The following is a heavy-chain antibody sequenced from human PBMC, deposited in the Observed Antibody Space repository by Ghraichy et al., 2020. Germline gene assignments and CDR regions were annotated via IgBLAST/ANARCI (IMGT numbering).Heavy chain of an antibody. CDR2: ISSSGSTI. D-gene: IGHD5-12*01. V-gene: IGHV3-11*01. J-gene: IGHJ4*02. CDR1: GFTFSDYY. Sequence: GGSLRLSCAASGFTFSDYYMSWIRQAPGKGLEWVAYISSSGSTIDYADSVKGRFTISRDNAKNSLFLQMNSLRAEDTAVYYCARDENSGYEGACWGQGTLVTVSS. CDR3: ARDENSGYEGAC.